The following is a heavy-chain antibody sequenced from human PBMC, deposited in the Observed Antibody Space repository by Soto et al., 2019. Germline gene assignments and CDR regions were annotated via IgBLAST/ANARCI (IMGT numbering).Heavy chain of an antibody. CDR3: ARDYGSGFDP. CDR1: GFTFSYYS. J-gene: IGHJ5*02. V-gene: IGHV3-21*06. Sequence: EVQLVESGGGLVKPGGSLRLSCAASGFTFSYYSMNWVRQAPGKGLEWVSSIKSSSSYIYYADSVKGRFTISRDNDKNSLYLQMNSLRAEDTAVYYCARDYGSGFDPWGQGTLVTVSS. CDR2: IKSSSSYI. D-gene: IGHD3-10*01.